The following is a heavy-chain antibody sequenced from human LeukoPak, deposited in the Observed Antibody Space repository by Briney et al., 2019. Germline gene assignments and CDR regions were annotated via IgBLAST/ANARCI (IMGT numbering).Heavy chain of an antibody. CDR1: GFTFSSYG. Sequence: GGSLRLSCAASGFTFSSYGMHWVRQAPGKGLEWVASIRYDGSNKYYEDSVKGRFTISRDNSKNTLYLQMNSLRAEDKSVYYCAKDSGRTYYYGSGSYSDYWGQGTLVTVSS. V-gene: IGHV3-30*02. CDR3: AKDSGRTYYYGSGSYSDY. J-gene: IGHJ4*02. CDR2: IRYDGSNK. D-gene: IGHD3-10*01.